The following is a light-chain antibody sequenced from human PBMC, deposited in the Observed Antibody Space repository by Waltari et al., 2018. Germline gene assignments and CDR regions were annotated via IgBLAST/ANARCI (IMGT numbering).Light chain of an antibody. CDR2: GNS. Sequence: QSGLTQPPSVSGAPGQRVTISCTGSSSNIGAGYDVHWYQLLPGTAPKLLIYGNSNRPSGFPDRFSGSKAGTSASRAITGLQAEDEAGYYCQSYDSSLSGSVFGGGTKLTVL. CDR1: SSNIGAGYD. V-gene: IGLV1-40*01. J-gene: IGLJ2*01. CDR3: QSYDSSLSGSV.